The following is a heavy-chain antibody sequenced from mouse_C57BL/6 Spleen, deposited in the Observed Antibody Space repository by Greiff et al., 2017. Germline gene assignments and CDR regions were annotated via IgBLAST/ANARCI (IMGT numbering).Heavy chain of an antibody. Sequence: EVKVVESGGGLVKPGGSLILSCAASGFTFSDYGLHWVRLAPVKGLELVAYISSGSSIIYYAYTGKGRFTISRDNAKNSLFLQMTSLRSEDTAINYCARTYYDYPNAIDYWGQGTSVTVSS. V-gene: IGHV5-17*01. CDR3: ARTYYDYPNAIDY. D-gene: IGHD2-4*01. CDR2: ISSGSSII. J-gene: IGHJ4*01. CDR1: GFTFSDYG.